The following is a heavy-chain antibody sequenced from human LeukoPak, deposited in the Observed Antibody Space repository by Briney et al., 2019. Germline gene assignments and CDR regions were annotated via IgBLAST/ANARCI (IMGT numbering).Heavy chain of an antibody. V-gene: IGHV1-2*02. D-gene: IGHD6-19*01. Sequence: ASVKVSCKASGYTFTAYYIHWVRRAPGQGLEWTGWINPNSGGTNYAQKLQGRVTMTRDTSISTAYMELSRLRSDDTAVYYCARDRGYSSGWYVYYGMDVWGQGTTVTVSS. CDR2: INPNSGGT. CDR1: GYTFTAYY. CDR3: ARDRGYSSGWYVYYGMDV. J-gene: IGHJ6*02.